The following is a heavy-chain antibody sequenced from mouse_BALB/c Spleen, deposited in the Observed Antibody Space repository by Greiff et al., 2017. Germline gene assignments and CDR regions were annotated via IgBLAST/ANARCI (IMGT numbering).Heavy chain of an antibody. CDR3: ARSPYYYGSSYYYAMDY. CDR1: GYSITSDYA. J-gene: IGHJ4*01. V-gene: IGHV3-2*02. CDR2: ISYSGST. Sequence: EVQLQESGPGLVKPSQSLSLTCTVTGYSITSDYAWNWIRQFPGNKLEWMGYISYSGSTSYNPSLKSRISITRDTSKNQFFLQLNSVTTEDTATYYCARSPYYYGSSYYYAMDYWGQGTSVTVSS. D-gene: IGHD1-1*01.